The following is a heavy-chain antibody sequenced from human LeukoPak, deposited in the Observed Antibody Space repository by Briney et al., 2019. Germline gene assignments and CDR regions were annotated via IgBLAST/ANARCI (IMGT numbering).Heavy chain of an antibody. CDR1: GDSIFNSNSY. J-gene: IGHJ4*02. V-gene: IGHV4-61*09. D-gene: IGHD5-18*01. CDR3: AREGGYSYGDAPLHFDY. Sequence: SETLSLTCSVSGDSIFNSNSYWSWMRQPAGKGLEWIGHIFSRGNTNYNPSLKSRVTISVDMSKNQFSLKLSSVTAADTAVYYCAREGGYSYGDAPLHFDYWGQGTLVTVSS. CDR2: IFSRGNT.